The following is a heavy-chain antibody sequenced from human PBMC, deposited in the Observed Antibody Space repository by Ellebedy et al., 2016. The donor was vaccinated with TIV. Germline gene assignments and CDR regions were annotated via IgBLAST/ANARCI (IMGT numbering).Heavy chain of an antibody. D-gene: IGHD3-22*01. CDR3: ARHAPASYYDSSGYQPPFDY. V-gene: IGHV4-39*01. CDR1: GGSISSSSYY. CDR2: IYYSGST. Sequence: SETLSLXXTVSGGSISSSSYYWGWIRQPPGKGLEWIGSIYYSGSTYYNPSLKSRVTISVDTSKNQFSLKLSSVTAADTAVYYCARHAPASYYDSSGYQPPFDYWGQGTLVTVSS. J-gene: IGHJ4*02.